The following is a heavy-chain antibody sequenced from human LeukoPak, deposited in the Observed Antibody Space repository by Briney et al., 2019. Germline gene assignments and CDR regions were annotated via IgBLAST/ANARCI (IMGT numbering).Heavy chain of an antibody. J-gene: IGHJ4*02. V-gene: IGHV3-7*03. D-gene: IGHD6-19*01. CDR2: IKEDGSAA. Sequence: GGSLRLSCAASGFMLSGFWMTWVRQAPGKGLEWVAHIKEDGSAAESIDAVKGRFTISRDNAKNSLYLQVNSLRAEDTAVYYCVRDIGWFRFDYWGQGTLVTVSS. CDR3: VRDIGWFRFDY. CDR1: GFMLSGFW.